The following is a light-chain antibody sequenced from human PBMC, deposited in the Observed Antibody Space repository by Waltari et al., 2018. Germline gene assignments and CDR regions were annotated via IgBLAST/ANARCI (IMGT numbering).Light chain of an antibody. CDR3: SSYITTNTLEL. V-gene: IGLV2-14*03. CDR1: SSDVGTYNY. Sequence: QSALTQPASVSGSPGQSITISCTGTSSDVGTYNYVSWYQQHPGKAPKLLIYGVSYRPAGFSYRCSGSKSGNTASLTISGLQAEDEADYYCSSYITTNTLELFGGGTSLTVL. J-gene: IGLJ3*02. CDR2: GVS.